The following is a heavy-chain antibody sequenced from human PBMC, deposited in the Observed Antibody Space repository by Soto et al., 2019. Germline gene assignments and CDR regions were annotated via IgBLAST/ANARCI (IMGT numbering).Heavy chain of an antibody. CDR3: TRDASRDSSARGWFDP. D-gene: IGHD6-13*01. CDR1: GFTFRSFS. V-gene: IGHV3-21*01. J-gene: IGHJ5*02. CDR2: ISSNSAYI. Sequence: GGSLRLSCAVSGFTFRSFSMNWVRQAPGKGLEWVSTISSNSAYIYYTDALRGRFTISRDNAKNSLHLQMNSLRAEDTAVYYCTRDASRDSSARGWFDPWGPGTLVTVSS.